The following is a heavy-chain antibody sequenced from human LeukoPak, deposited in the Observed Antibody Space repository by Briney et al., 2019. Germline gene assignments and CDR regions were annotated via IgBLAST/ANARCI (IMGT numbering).Heavy chain of an antibody. CDR2: ISGSGGST. CDR1: GFTFSSYA. D-gene: IGHD6-19*01. J-gene: IGHJ4*02. Sequence: GGSLRLSCAASGFTFSSYAMSWVRQAPGKGLEWVSAISGSGGSTYYADSVKGRFTISRDNSKNTLYLQMNSLRAEDTAVYYCAKDLIAVAGSFSPDDYWGQGTPVTVSS. V-gene: IGHV3-23*01. CDR3: AKDLIAVAGSFSPDDY.